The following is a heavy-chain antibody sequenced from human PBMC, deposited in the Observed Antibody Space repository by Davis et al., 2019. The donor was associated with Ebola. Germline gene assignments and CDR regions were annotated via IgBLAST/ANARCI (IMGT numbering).Heavy chain of an antibody. CDR1: GGSISSGGYY. D-gene: IGHD5-24*01. J-gene: IGHJ4*02. Sequence: MPSETLSLTCTVSGGSISSGGYYWSWIRQLPGKGLEWIGYIYYSGIPYSNPSLGSRVTISVDTSKNPFSLNLSSVTAADTAVYYCAILRTEMASFYFEYWGQGTLVTVSS. V-gene: IGHV4-31*03. CDR3: AILRTEMASFYFEY. CDR2: IYYSGIP.